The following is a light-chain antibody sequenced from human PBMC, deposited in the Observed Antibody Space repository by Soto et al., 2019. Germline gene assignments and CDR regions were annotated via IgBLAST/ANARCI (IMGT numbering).Light chain of an antibody. J-gene: IGKJ1*01. CDR1: QVISNY. CDR3: QRYNAAPWT. Sequence: DIPMTQSPSSLSASVGDRVTITCRASQVISNYLAWYQQKPGKVPKLLIYAASTLQPGVPSRFSGSGSGTDFTLTISSLQPDDVATYYCQRYNAAPWTFGQGTKVELK. V-gene: IGKV1-27*01. CDR2: AAS.